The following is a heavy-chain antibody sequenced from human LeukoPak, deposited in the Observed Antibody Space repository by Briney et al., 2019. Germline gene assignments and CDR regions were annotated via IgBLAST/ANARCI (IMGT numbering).Heavy chain of an antibody. Sequence: GGSLRLSCAASEFTLSSYAMNWVRQAPGKGLEWVSSISSSSSYMFYADSVKGRFTVPRDNAKNSLYLQMNSLRAEDTALYYCARVALSMGENGFDIWGQGTMVTVSS. D-gene: IGHD2/OR15-2a*01. J-gene: IGHJ3*02. CDR2: ISSSSSYM. CDR3: ARVALSMGENGFDI. V-gene: IGHV3-21*01. CDR1: EFTLSSYA.